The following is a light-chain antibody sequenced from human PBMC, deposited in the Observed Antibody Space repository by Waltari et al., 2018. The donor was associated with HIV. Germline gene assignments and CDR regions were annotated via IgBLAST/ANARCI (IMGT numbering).Light chain of an antibody. CDR3: HQSSSLPHT. CDR2: YAS. Sequence: KEKVNITCRASQSIGSSLHWYQQKPDQSPKLLIKYASKSFSGVPSRFSGSGSGTDFTLTIDSLEAGDAATYYCHQSSSLPHTFGQGTKLEIK. J-gene: IGKJ2*01. V-gene: IGKV6-21*01. CDR1: QSIGSS.